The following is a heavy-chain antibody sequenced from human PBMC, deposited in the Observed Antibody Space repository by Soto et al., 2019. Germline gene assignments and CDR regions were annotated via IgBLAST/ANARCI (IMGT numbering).Heavy chain of an antibody. D-gene: IGHD2-8*01. V-gene: IGHV3-53*01. J-gene: IGHJ6*02. CDR1: GFTVSSNY. CDR3: AIEGPYCTNGVCYTDIGHGMDV. CDR2: IYSGGST. Sequence: PGGSLRLSCAASGFTVSSNYMSWVRQAPGKGLEWVSVIYSGGSTYYADSVKGRFTISRDNSKNTLYLQMNSLRAEDTAVYYCAIEGPYCTNGVCYTDIGHGMDVWGQGTTVTVSS.